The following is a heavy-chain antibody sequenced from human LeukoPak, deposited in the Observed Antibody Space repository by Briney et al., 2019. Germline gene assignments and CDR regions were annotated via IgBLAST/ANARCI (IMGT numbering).Heavy chain of an antibody. Sequence: SGGSLRLSCAASGFTFSSYGMHWVRQAPGKGLEWVAVISYDGSNKYYADSVKGRFTISRDNSKNALYLQMNSLGAEDTAVYYCAKDRYAFDIWGQGTMVTVSS. V-gene: IGHV3-30*18. J-gene: IGHJ3*02. D-gene: IGHD3-16*02. CDR3: AKDRYAFDI. CDR1: GFTFSSYG. CDR2: ISYDGSNK.